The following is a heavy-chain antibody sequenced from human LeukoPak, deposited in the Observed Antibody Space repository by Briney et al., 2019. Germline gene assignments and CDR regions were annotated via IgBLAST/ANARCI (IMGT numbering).Heavy chain of an antibody. CDR3: ARDLAAVAFQDAFDI. J-gene: IGHJ3*02. CDR2: IIPIFGTA. D-gene: IGHD6-19*01. Sequence: GASVKVSCKASGGTFSSYAISWVRQAPGQGLEWMGGIIPIFGTANYAQKFQGRVTITADESTSTAYMELRSLRSDDTAVYYCARDLAAVAFQDAFDIWGQGTMVTVSS. V-gene: IGHV1-69*13. CDR1: GGTFSSYA.